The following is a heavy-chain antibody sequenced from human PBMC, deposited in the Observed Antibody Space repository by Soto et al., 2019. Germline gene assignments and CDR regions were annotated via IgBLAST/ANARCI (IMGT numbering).Heavy chain of an antibody. D-gene: IGHD6-6*01. CDR3: ARERSIAARRDIDY. CDR2: IIPIIGTA. Sequence: SVKVSCKASGGTFSSYAISWVRQAPGQGLEWMGGIIPIIGTANYAQKFQGRVTMTADKSTSTAYMELRSLRSDDTAVYYCARERSIAARRDIDYWGQGTLVTVSS. J-gene: IGHJ4*02. V-gene: IGHV1-69*06. CDR1: GGTFSSYA.